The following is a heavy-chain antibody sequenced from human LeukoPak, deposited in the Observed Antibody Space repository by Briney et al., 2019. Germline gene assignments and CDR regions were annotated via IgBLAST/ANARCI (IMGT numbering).Heavy chain of an antibody. D-gene: IGHD3-3*01. CDR1: GFTFSDYY. CDR3: AREITYDFWSGRFDY. J-gene: IGHJ4*02. Sequence: GSLRLSCAASGFTFSDYYMSWIRQPPGKGLEWIGYIYYSGSTNYNPSLKSRVTISVDTSKNQFSLKLSSVTAADTAVYYCAREITYDFWSGRFDYWGQGTLVTVSS. V-gene: IGHV4-59*01. CDR2: IYYSGST.